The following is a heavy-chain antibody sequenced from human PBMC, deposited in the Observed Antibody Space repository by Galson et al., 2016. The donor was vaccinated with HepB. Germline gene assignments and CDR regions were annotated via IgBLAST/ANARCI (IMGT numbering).Heavy chain of an antibody. CDR1: GYSFTTYW. D-gene: IGHD3-3*01. V-gene: IGHV5-51*01. J-gene: IGHJ3*02. CDR3: ASPFGYYDFWSGYPVI. Sequence: QSGAEVKKPGESLKISCKGSGYSFTTYWIGWVRQMPGRGLEWMGIIYPGDSDTRYCPSFQGQVTISADKSISTAYLQWSSLKTSDTAMYYCASPFGYYDFWSGYPVIWGQGTMITVSS. CDR2: IYPGDSDT.